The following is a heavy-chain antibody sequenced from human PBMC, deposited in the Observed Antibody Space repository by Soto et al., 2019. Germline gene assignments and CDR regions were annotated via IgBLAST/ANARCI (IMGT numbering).Heavy chain of an antibody. J-gene: IGHJ5*02. CDR1: GLTFSTYA. Sequence: GGSLRLSCAASGLTFSTYAMTWVRQAPGKGLEWVSGISGSGGSTYYADSVRGRFTISRDNSKNTLYLQMNSLRAEDTAVYYCAKRPLATVFGVAGNRFDPWGQGTLVTVSS. V-gene: IGHV3-23*01. D-gene: IGHD3-3*01. CDR3: AKRPLATVFGVAGNRFDP. CDR2: ISGSGGST.